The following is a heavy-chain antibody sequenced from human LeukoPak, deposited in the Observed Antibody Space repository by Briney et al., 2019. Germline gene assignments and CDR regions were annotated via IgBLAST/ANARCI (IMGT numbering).Heavy chain of an antibody. J-gene: IGHJ6*02. V-gene: IGHV3-48*04. CDR3: ARVRGVGCCSGGSCYYYYGMDV. CDR2: ISSSGSTI. D-gene: IGHD2-15*01. Sequence: GGSLRLSCAASGFTFSSYSMNWVRQAPGKGLEWVSYISSSGSTIYYADSVKGRFTISRDNAKNSLYLQMNSLRAEDTAVYYCARVRGVGCCSGGSCYYYYGMDVWGQGTTVTVSS. CDR1: GFTFSSYS.